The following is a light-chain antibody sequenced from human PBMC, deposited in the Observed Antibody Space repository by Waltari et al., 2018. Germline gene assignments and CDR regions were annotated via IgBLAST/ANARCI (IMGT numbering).Light chain of an antibody. Sequence: DIQLTQSPSSLSASVGDRVTITCQASQDISNYLKWYQQKPGKAPKLLTYDASNLETGVPARFSGSGSGTDFAFTISSLQAEDVATYYCQQYDTLPLTFGGGTKVEIK. CDR1: QDISNY. J-gene: IGKJ4*01. CDR3: QQYDTLPLT. V-gene: IGKV1-33*01. CDR2: DAS.